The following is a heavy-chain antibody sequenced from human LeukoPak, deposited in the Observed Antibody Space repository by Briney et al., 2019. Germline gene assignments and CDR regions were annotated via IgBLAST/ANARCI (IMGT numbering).Heavy chain of an antibody. CDR1: GFTFDDYG. J-gene: IGHJ3*02. V-gene: IGHV3-20*04. Sequence: GGSLRLSCAASGFTFDDYGMSWVRQAPGKGLEWVSGLNWNGGITVYADSVKGRFTISRDNAQNSLYLQMNTLRAEDTALYYCAKMRVVWDLDDAFDIWGRGTMVTVSS. CDR3: AKMRVVWDLDDAFDI. D-gene: IGHD1-26*01. CDR2: LNWNGGIT.